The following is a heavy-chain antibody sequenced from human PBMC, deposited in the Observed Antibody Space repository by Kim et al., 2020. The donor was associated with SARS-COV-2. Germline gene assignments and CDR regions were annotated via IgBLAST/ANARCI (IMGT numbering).Heavy chain of an antibody. D-gene: IGHD1-7*01. V-gene: IGHV7-4-1*02. CDR3: ARDATWNYHSYYGMDV. J-gene: IGHJ6*02. CDR2: INTNTGNP. Sequence: ASVKVSCKASGYTFTSYAMNWVRQAPGQGLEWMGWINTNTGNPTYAQGFTGRFVFSLDTSVSTAYLQISSLKAEDTAVYYCARDATWNYHSYYGMDVWGQGTTVTVSS. CDR1: GYTFTSYA.